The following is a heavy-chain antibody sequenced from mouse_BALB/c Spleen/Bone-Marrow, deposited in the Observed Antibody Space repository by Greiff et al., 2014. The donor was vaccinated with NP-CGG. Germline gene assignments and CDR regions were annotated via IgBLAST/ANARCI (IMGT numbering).Heavy chain of an antibody. CDR2: IDPSDSYT. CDR3: TRGEIKAMDY. CDR1: GYTFTSYW. V-gene: IGHV1S127*01. Sequence: LQQSGAELVKPGASVKMSCKASGYTFTSYWMHWVKQRPGQGLEWIGVIDPSDSYTSYNQKFKGKTTLTVDTSSSTSYIQLSSLTSEDSAVYYCTRGEIKAMDYWGQGTSVTVSS. J-gene: IGHJ4*01.